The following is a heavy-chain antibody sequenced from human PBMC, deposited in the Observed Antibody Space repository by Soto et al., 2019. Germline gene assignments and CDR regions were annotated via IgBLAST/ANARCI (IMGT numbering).Heavy chain of an antibody. D-gene: IGHD2-21*02. CDR1: GYTFTSYG. CDR3: ARASRGNSRAPSPDY. J-gene: IGHJ4*02. Sequence: QVQLVQSGAEVKKPGASVKVSCKASGYTFTSYGISWVRQAPGQGLEWMGWISAYNGNTNYAQKLQGRVTMTTDTPTSTAYMELRSLRSDDTAVYYCARASRGNSRAPSPDYWGQGTLVTVSS. CDR2: ISAYNGNT. V-gene: IGHV1-18*04.